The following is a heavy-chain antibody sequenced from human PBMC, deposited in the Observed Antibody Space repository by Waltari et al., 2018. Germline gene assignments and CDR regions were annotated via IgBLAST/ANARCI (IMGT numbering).Heavy chain of an antibody. D-gene: IGHD3-22*01. CDR3: AREYYDSSGYYLNWFDP. Sequence: QVQLVQSGAEVKKPGSSVKVSCKASGGTFSSYAISWVRQAPGQGLEWMGGIIPTFGTANYAQKFQGRVTITADESTSTAYMELSSLRSEDTAVYYCAREYYDSSGYYLNWFDPWGQGTLVTVSS. J-gene: IGHJ5*02. V-gene: IGHV1-69*01. CDR2: IIPTFGTA. CDR1: GGTFSSYA.